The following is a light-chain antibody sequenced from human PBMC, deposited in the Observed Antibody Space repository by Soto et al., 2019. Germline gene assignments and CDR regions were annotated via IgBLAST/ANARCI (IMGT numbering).Light chain of an antibody. CDR1: SSDVGGYNY. Sequence: QSVLTQPASVSGSPGQSITISCTGTSSDVGGYNYVSWYQQHPGKVPKLMIYDVSNRPSGVSNRFSASKSGNTASLTISGLQAEDEAYYYCSSYTSSSSLVFGGGTKLTVL. CDR3: SSYTSSSSLV. J-gene: IGLJ2*01. CDR2: DVS. V-gene: IGLV2-14*01.